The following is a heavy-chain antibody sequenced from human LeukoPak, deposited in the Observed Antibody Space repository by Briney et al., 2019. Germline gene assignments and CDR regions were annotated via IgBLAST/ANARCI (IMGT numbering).Heavy chain of an antibody. CDR2: IIPIFGTA. D-gene: IGHD6-6*01. CDR3: ASESSSRGAFDI. V-gene: IGHV1-69*06. Sequence: GASVKVSCKASGGTFSSYAISWVRQAPGQGLEWVGGIIPIFGTANYAQKFQGRVTITADKSTSTAYMELSSLRSEDTAVYYCASESSSRGAFDIWGQGTMVTVSS. J-gene: IGHJ3*02. CDR1: GGTFSSYA.